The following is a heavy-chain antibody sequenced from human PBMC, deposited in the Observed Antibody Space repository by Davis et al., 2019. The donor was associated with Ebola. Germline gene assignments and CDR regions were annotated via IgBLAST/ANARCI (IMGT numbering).Heavy chain of an antibody. J-gene: IGHJ3*02. Sequence: PGGSLRLSCAASGFTFSSYSMNWVRQAPGKGLEWVSSISSSSSYIYYADSVKGRFTISRDNAKNSLYLQMNSLRAEDTAVYYCARDGGGSYYRHAFDIWGQGTMVTVSS. CDR3: ARDGGGSYYRHAFDI. V-gene: IGHV3-21*01. CDR2: ISSSSSYI. CDR1: GFTFSSYS. D-gene: IGHD1-26*01.